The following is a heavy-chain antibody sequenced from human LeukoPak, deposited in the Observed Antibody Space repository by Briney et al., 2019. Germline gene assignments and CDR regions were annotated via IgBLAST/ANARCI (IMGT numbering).Heavy chain of an antibody. D-gene: IGHD4-23*01. V-gene: IGHV4-59*08. J-gene: IGHJ5*02. CDR1: GGSISSYY. CDR2: IYYSGST. CDR3: ARHITVVSNWFDP. Sequence: SETLSLTCTASGGSISSYYWSWIRQPPGKGLEWIGYIYYSGSTNYNPSLKSRVTISVDTSKNQFSLKLSSVTAADTAVYYCARHITVVSNWFDPWGQGTLVTVSS.